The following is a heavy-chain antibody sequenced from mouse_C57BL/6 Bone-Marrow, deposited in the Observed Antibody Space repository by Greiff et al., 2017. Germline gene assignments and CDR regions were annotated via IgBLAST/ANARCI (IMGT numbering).Heavy chain of an antibody. CDR1: GFTFSSYG. Sequence: EVQGVESGGDLVKPGGSLKLSCAASGFTFSSYGMSWVRQTPDKRLEWVATISSSGSYTYYPDSVKGRFTISRDNTKNTLYLQMISLKAEDTSIYSCAGHFTTVRFAYWGQGTLVTVSA. CDR2: ISSSGSYT. D-gene: IGHD1-1*01. CDR3: AGHFTTVRFAY. J-gene: IGHJ3*01. V-gene: IGHV5-6*01.